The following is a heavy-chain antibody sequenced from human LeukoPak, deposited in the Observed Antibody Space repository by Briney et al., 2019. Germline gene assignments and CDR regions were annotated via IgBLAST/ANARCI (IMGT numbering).Heavy chain of an antibody. D-gene: IGHD3-10*01. V-gene: IGHV3-21*01. CDR2: ISSSSSYI. CDR3: ARVKYGSGPYYGMDV. Sequence: GGSLRLSCAASGFTFSNAWMSWVRQAPGKGLEWVSSISSSSSYIYYADSVKGRFTISRDNAKNSLYLQMNSLRAEDTAVYYCARVKYGSGPYYGMDVWGQGTTVTVSS. CDR1: GFTFSNAW. J-gene: IGHJ6*02.